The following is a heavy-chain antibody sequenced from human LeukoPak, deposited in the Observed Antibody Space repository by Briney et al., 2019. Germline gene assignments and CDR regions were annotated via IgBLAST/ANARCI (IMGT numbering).Heavy chain of an antibody. CDR2: IKQDGSEK. Sequence: PGGSLRLSCAASGFTFSSYWMGWVRQAPGKGLEWVANIKQDGSEKYYVASVKGRFTISRDNAKNSLYLQMNSLRAEDTAVYYCARDPYVMVDYYYYYGMDVWGQGTTVTVSS. V-gene: IGHV3-7*01. D-gene: IGHD2-8*01. J-gene: IGHJ6*02. CDR3: ARDPYVMVDYYYYYGMDV. CDR1: GFTFSSYW.